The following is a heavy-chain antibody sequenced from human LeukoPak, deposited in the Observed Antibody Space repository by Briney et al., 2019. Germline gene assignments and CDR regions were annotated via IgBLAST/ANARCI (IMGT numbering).Heavy chain of an antibody. CDR2: IYYSGGSGST. J-gene: IGHJ4*02. V-gene: IGHV4-59*01. Sequence: PSETLSLTCAVSGGSISAYYWSWIRQPPGKGLEWIGYIYYSGGSGSTHYYPSLKSRLTISVDTSKNQFSLKLSSVTAADTAVYYCARIRYSGNDALFDYWGQGTLVTVSS. D-gene: IGHD5-12*01. CDR1: GGSISAYY. CDR3: ARIRYSGNDALFDY.